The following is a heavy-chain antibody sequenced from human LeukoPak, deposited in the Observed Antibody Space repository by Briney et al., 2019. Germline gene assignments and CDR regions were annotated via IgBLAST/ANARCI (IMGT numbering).Heavy chain of an antibody. Sequence: GGSLRLSCATSGFPFSSYGMHWVRQAPGKGLEWVALITNDGSKKYYGDSVRGRFTISRDNSNSTLYLQMHSLRLKDTAVYYCALIEGGRCYLCDFWGQGNLVVVSS. D-gene: IGHD2-15*01. CDR3: ALIEGGRCYLCDF. J-gene: IGHJ4*02. CDR1: GFPFSSYG. V-gene: IGHV3-30*19. CDR2: ITNDGSKK.